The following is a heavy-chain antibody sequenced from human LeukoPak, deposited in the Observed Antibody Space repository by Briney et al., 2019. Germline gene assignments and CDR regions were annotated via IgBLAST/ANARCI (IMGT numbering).Heavy chain of an antibody. D-gene: IGHD3-10*01. Sequence: GGSLRLSCAASGFTFSSYSRPWVRQVPGKGLEYVSAIDYNEGRTFYANSVKGRFTISRDNSKNTLYLQMGSLRAEDMAVYYCARVGDQGAFDIWGQGTMVTVSS. CDR2: IDYNEGRT. J-gene: IGHJ3*02. CDR1: GFTFSSYS. V-gene: IGHV3-64*01. CDR3: ARVGDQGAFDI.